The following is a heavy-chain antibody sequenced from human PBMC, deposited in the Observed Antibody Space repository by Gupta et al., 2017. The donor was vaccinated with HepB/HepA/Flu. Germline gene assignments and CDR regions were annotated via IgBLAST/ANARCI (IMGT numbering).Heavy chain of an antibody. V-gene: IGHV3-11*01. CDR2: ISSSGSTI. CDR3: ARGGDSNLVDI. Sequence: QAPGKGLEWVSYISSSGSTIYYADSVKGRFTISRDNAKNSLYLQMNSLRAEDTAVYYCARGGDSNLVDIWGQGTMVTVFS. J-gene: IGHJ3*02. D-gene: IGHD2-21*02.